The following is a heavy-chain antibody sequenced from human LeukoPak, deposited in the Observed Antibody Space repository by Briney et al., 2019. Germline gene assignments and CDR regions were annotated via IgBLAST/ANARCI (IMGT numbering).Heavy chain of an antibody. D-gene: IGHD3-10*01. CDR2: INPNSGGT. CDR3: GTRGGYYFDY. V-gene: IGHV1-2*02. J-gene: IGHJ4*02. Sequence: ASVKVSCKASGGTFSSDTINWVRQAPGQGLEWMGWINPNSGGTNYAQKFQGRVTMTRDTSISTAYMELSRLRSDDTAVYYCGTRGGYYFDYWGQGTLVTVSS. CDR1: GGTFSSDT.